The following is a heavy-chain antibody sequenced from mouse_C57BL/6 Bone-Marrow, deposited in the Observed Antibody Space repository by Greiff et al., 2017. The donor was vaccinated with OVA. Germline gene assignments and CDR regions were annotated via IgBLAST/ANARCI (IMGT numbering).Heavy chain of an antibody. D-gene: IGHD1-1*01. CDR3: AREDYYGSSLDYYAMDY. Sequence: EVQLVESGGGLVKPGGSLKLSCAASGFTFSSYAMSWVRQTPEKRLEWVATISDGGSYTYYPDNVKGRFTISRDNAKNNLYLQMSHLKSEDTAMYYCAREDYYGSSLDYYAMDYWGQGTSVTVSS. V-gene: IGHV5-4*01. CDR2: ISDGGSYT. J-gene: IGHJ4*01. CDR1: GFTFSSYA.